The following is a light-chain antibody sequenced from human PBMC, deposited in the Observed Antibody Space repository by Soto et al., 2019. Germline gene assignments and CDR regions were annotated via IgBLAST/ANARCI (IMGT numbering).Light chain of an antibody. J-gene: IGKJ5*01. CDR2: GAS. Sequence: ERVMTQSPVTLSMSPGERATLSCRASQSVTSNLAWYQQKPGQAPRLLIYGASTRATGIPARFSGSGSGTEFTLTISTLQSEDFAVYYCQQYNNWPLTFGQGTRLEIK. V-gene: IGKV3-15*01. CDR1: QSVTSN. CDR3: QQYNNWPLT.